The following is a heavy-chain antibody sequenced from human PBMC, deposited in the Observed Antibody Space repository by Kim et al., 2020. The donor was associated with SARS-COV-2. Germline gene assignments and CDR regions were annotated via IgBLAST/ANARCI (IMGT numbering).Heavy chain of an antibody. J-gene: IGHJ2*01. CDR3: ARDGAAGGLDWYFDL. Sequence: ASVKVSCKASGYTFTSYGISWVRQAPGQGLEWMGWISAYNGNTNYAQKLQGRVTMTTDTSTSTAYMELRSLRSDDTAVYYCARDGAAGGLDWYFDLWGRGTLVTVSS. CDR1: GYTFTSYG. CDR2: ISAYNGNT. D-gene: IGHD6-13*01. V-gene: IGHV1-18*01.